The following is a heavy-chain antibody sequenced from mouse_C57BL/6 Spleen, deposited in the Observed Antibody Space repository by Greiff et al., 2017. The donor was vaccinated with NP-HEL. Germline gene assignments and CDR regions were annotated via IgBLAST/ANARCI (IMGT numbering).Heavy chain of an antibody. J-gene: IGHJ3*01. Sequence: VNLPPSGAELVRPGASVTLSCKASGYTFTDYEMHWVKQTPVHGLEWIGAIDPETGGTAYNQKFKGKAILTADKSSSTAYMELRSLTSEDSAVYYCTRRVGSAYWGQGALVTVSA. D-gene: IGHD1-1*01. V-gene: IGHV1-15*01. CDR3: TRRVGSAY. CDR1: GYTFTDYE. CDR2: IDPETGGT.